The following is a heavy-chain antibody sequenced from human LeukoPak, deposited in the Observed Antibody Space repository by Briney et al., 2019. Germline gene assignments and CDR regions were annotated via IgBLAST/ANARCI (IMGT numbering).Heavy chain of an antibody. CDR3: ARRGWGFGEPKRDHDTFDI. V-gene: IGHV5-51*01. J-gene: IGHJ3*02. D-gene: IGHD3-10*01. CDR2: IYPGDSDA. Sequence: GESLKSSCKGSGYSFTNYWIAWVRQMPGQGLEWMAIIYPGDSDARYCPSFQGQVTISVDKSISTTYLRWSSLKASDTAMYYCARRGWGFGEPKRDHDTFDIWGQGTMVTVSS. CDR1: GYSFTNYW.